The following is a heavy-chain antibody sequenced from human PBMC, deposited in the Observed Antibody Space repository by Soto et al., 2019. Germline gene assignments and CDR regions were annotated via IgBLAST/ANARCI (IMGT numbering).Heavy chain of an antibody. D-gene: IGHD2-15*01. V-gene: IGHV3-7*01. CDR1: GFTFSNYW. CDR2: IKQEGSEK. CDR3: ARGYCSGGFCFAGAFDI. J-gene: IGHJ3*02. Sequence: EVQLVESGGGLVQPGWSLRLSCAASGFTFSNYWMAWVRQAPGKGLEWVANIKQEGSEKNYVDSVKGRFTISRDNAKNSLYLQLNSLGGDDTAVYYCARGYCSGGFCFAGAFDIWGQGTRVTVSS.